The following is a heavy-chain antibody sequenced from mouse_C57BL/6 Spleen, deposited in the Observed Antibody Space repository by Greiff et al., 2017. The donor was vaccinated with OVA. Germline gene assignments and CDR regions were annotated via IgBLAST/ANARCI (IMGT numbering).Heavy chain of an antibody. CDR2: IDPNSGGT. V-gene: IGHV1-72*01. D-gene: IGHD4-1*01. J-gene: IGHJ4*01. CDR1: GYTFTSYW. CDR3: ATGQLTGIYYYAMDY. Sequence: QVQLKQPGAELVKPGASVKLSCKASGYTFTSYWMHWVKQRPGRGLEWIGRIDPNSGGTKYNEKFKSKATLTVDKPSSTAYMQLSSLTSEDSAVYYCATGQLTGIYYYAMDYWGQGTSVTVSS.